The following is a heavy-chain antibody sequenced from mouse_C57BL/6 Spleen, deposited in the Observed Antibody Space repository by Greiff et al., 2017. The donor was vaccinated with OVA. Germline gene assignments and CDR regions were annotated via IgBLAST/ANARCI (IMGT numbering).Heavy chain of an antibody. D-gene: IGHD2-3*01. CDR1: GFTFSDYG. CDR2: ISSGSSTI. CDR3: ASYDGGAY. V-gene: IGHV5-17*01. J-gene: IGHJ3*01. Sequence: EVKLQESGGGLVKPGGSLKLSCVASGFTFSDYGMHWVRQAPEKGLEWVAYISSGSSTIYYADTVKGRFTISRDNAKNTLFLQMTSLRSEDTAMYYCASYDGGAYWGQGTLVTVSA.